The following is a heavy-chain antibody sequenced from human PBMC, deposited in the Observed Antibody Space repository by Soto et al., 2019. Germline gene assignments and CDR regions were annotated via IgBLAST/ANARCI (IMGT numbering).Heavy chain of an antibody. J-gene: IGHJ5*01. CDR3: ARANTHHDTMQFAS. CDR2: ISGYNVDT. CDR1: CYGFTIYV. Sequence: ASLNGSFKASCYGFTIYVIILWLQGPVQGLELMGWISGYNVDTKYAQKVQGRVTMTTDTSTSTSYMEMRSLRSDDTAVYYCARANTHHDTMQFASWGNGNLLTVSS. V-gene: IGHV1-18*01. D-gene: IGHD2-15*01.